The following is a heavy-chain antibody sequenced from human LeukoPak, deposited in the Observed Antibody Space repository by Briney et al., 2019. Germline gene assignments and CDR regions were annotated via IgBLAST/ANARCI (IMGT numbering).Heavy chain of an antibody. V-gene: IGHV1-69*06. J-gene: IGHJ4*02. Sequence: SVKVSCKASGGTFSSHAISWVRQAPGQGLEWMGGIIPIFGTANYAQKFQGRVTITADKSTSTAYMELSSLRSEDTAVYYCARGDGGSPVFDYWGQGTLVTVSS. D-gene: IGHD2-15*01. CDR3: ARGDGGSPVFDY. CDR2: IIPIFGTA. CDR1: GGTFSSHA.